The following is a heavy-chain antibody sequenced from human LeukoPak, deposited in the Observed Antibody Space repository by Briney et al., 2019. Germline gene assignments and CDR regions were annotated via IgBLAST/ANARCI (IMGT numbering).Heavy chain of an antibody. CDR2: IYYSGNT. Sequence: SETLSLTCTVSGGSISSSGYYWNWIRQHPGKGLEWFGYIYYSGNTYYNPSLKSRVAMSVDTSKNQFSLKLSSVTAADTAVYYCASSGSRLLWFGEYTAYGMDVWGQGTTVTVSS. CDR1: GGSISSSGYY. J-gene: IGHJ6*02. D-gene: IGHD3-10*01. V-gene: IGHV4-31*03. CDR3: ASSGSRLLWFGEYTAYGMDV.